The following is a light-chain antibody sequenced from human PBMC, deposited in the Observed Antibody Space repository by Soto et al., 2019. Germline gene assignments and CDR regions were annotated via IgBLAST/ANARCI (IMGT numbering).Light chain of an antibody. Sequence: QSALTQPASVSGSPGQSITISCTGTSRDVGSYKSLSWYQQTPGKAPKLVIFDVSDRPSGVSDRFSGSKSGNTASLTISGLQPEDAADYYCLSFTSITTYVFGTGTKLTVL. CDR2: DVS. V-gene: IGLV2-14*01. CDR1: SRDVGSYKS. CDR3: LSFTSITTYV. J-gene: IGLJ1*01.